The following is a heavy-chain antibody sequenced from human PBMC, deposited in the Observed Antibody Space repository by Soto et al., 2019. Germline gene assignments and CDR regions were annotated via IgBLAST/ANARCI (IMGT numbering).Heavy chain of an antibody. D-gene: IGHD3-16*01. J-gene: IGHJ6*02. Sequence: QVQLVQSGAEVKKPGSSVKVSCKASGGTFSSYAISWVRQAPGQGLEWMGGIIPIFGTANYAQKFQGRVTITADESTSTAYMELSSLRSEDTAVYYCATQGDVTFGGVTATYYYYGMDVWGQGTTVTVSS. V-gene: IGHV1-69*12. CDR1: GGTFSSYA. CDR3: ATQGDVTFGGVTATYYYYGMDV. CDR2: IIPIFGTA.